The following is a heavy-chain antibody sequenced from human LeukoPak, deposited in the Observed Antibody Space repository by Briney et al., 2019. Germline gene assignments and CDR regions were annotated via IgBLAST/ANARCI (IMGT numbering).Heavy chain of an antibody. D-gene: IGHD3-16*02. V-gene: IGHV4-59*12. CDR3: ARDLGELSLRGAFDI. CDR2: IYYSGST. J-gene: IGHJ3*02. Sequence: SETLSLTCTVSGGSISSYYWSWIRQPPGKGLEWIGYIYYSGSTNYNPSLKSRVTISVDTSKNQFSLKLSSVTAADTAVYYCARDLGELSLRGAFDIWGQGTMVTVSS. CDR1: GGSISSYY.